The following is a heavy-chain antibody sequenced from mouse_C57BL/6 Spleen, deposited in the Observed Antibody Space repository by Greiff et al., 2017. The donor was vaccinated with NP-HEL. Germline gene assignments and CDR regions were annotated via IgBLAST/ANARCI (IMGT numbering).Heavy chain of an antibody. CDR1: GYSFTGYY. CDR3: GSGYHYGSRAY. D-gene: IGHD1-1*01. CDR2: IYPYNGVS. V-gene: IGHV1-31*01. Sequence: EVQLQQSGPELVKPGASVKLSCKASGYSFTGYYMHWVKQSHGHILDWIGYIYPYNGVSSYNQKFKGKATLTVDKSSSTAYLELRSLTSEDAAGYYCGSGYHYGSRAYWGQGVLVTVAA. J-gene: IGHJ3*01.